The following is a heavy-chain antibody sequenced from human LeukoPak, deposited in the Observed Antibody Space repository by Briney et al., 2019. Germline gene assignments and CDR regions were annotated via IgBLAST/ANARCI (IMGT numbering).Heavy chain of an antibody. J-gene: IGHJ4*02. CDR2: IYSGGNT. CDR3: ARGSPVSSSAPFDY. CDR1: GFTFSSSY. D-gene: IGHD6-6*01. V-gene: IGHV3-53*05. Sequence: PGGSLRLSCAASGFTFSSSYMSWVRQAPGKGLEWVSVIYSGGNTYYADSVKGRFTISRDNSKNTLYLQMNSLRAEDTAVYYCARGSPVSSSAPFDYWGQGTLVTVSS.